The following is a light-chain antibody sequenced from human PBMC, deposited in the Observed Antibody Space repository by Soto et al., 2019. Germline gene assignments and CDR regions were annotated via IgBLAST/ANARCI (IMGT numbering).Light chain of an antibody. V-gene: IGKV3-20*01. J-gene: IGKJ2*01. CDR1: QSVSSRY. Sequence: EIVLTQSPGTLSLSPGERVTLSCRASQSVSSRYLAWYQQKPAQAPRLLIYGASNRATGTPERFSGSGSVTDFTLTISRLEPEDFAVYYCQQYGGSPPYTFGQGTKLEIK. CDR2: GAS. CDR3: QQYGGSPPYT.